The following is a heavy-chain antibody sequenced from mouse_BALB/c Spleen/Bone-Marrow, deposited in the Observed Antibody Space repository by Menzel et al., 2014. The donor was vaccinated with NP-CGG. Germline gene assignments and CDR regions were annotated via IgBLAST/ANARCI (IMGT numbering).Heavy chain of an antibody. CDR3: ASPYGYEDYSAMDY. V-gene: IGHV1-4*01. J-gene: IGHJ4*01. Sequence: VQLQSSGAELATPGASVKMSCKASGYTFTSYWMHWVKQRPGQVLEWIGYINPSTGYTEYNLKFKDKATLAADKSSSTAYIQLSSLTSEDSAVYYCASPYGYEDYSAMDYWGQGTSVTIAS. D-gene: IGHD1-2*01. CDR2: INPSTGYT. CDR1: GYTFTSYW.